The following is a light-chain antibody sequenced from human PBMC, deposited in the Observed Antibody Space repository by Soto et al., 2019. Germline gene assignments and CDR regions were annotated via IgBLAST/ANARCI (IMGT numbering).Light chain of an antibody. CDR3: QHYNSYSEA. CDR2: KAS. J-gene: IGKJ1*01. CDR1: QTISSW. Sequence: DIQMTQSPSTLSGSVGDRVTITCRASQTISSWLAWYQQKRVKAPKLLIYKASTLKSGVPSRFSGSGSGTEFTLTISSLQPDDFATYYCQHYNSYSEAFGQGTKVDI. V-gene: IGKV1-5*03.